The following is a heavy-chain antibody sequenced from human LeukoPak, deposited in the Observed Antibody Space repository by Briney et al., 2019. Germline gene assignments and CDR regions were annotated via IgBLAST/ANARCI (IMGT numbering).Heavy chain of an antibody. CDR1: GDSISSYH. J-gene: IGHJ4*02. CDR2: IYYSGST. Sequence: SETLSLTCSVSGDSISSYHWTWIRQSPGRGLEWIGYIYYSGSTNYNPSLKSRVTISLDTSNKQFPLQLSSVTAADTAIYYCATYTRHCSGGTCYSIDYWGQGTLVTVSS. D-gene: IGHD2-15*01. V-gene: IGHV4-59*08. CDR3: ATYTRHCSGGTCYSIDY.